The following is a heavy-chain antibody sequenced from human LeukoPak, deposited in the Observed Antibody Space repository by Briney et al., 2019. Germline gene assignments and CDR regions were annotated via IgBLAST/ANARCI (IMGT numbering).Heavy chain of an antibody. V-gene: IGHV3-53*01. CDR2: IYSGGGT. CDR1: GFTVSNDY. Sequence: GGSLRLSCAASGFTVSNDYMTWVRQAPGRGLEWVSIIYSGGGTYYADSVQGRFTISRDSSKNTLYLQMNSLRAEDTAMYYCARGKPPSNWGQGTLVTVSS. CDR3: ARGKPPSN. J-gene: IGHJ4*02.